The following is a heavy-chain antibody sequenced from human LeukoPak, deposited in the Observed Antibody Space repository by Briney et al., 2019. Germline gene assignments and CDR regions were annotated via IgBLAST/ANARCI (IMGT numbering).Heavy chain of an antibody. V-gene: IGHV1-46*01. CDR3: ARGCSGWYSVAY. J-gene: IGHJ4*02. Sequence: AASVDVSYKASGYTFTIYYMHWVPHAPGQGLECMGIINPSGCSTIYPQKFQGRVTMPRDTSTSTVYMELSSLRSEDTAVYYCARGCSGWYSVAYWGQGTLVSVSS. D-gene: IGHD6-19*01. CDR1: GYTFTIYY. CDR2: INPSGCST.